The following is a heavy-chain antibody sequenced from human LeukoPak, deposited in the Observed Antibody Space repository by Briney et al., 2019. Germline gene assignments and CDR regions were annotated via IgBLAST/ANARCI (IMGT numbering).Heavy chain of an antibody. CDR3: AKSSGWNYYYYYMDV. V-gene: IGHV3-23*01. CDR2: ITGSGGST. Sequence: GGSLRLSCAASGFTFSSYAMSWVRQAPGKGLEWVSGITGSGGSTYYSDSVGGRFTISRDNAKNSLYLQMNSLRAEDTAVYYCAKSSGWNYYYYYMDVWGKGTTVIASS. J-gene: IGHJ6*03. CDR1: GFTFSSYA. D-gene: IGHD6-19*01.